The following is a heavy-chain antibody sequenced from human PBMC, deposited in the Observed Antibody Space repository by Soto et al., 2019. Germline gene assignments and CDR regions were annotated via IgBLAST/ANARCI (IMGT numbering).Heavy chain of an antibody. CDR2: IYYSGST. V-gene: IGHV4-30-4*01. Sequence: QVQLQESGPGLVKPSQTLSLTCTVSGGSISSGDYYWSWIRQPPGKGLEWIGYIYYSGSTYYNPSLKSRFTMPVDTSKTQFPRKLGSVTAADRAVYYCARVGGSGATTIDYWGQGTLVTVSS. J-gene: IGHJ4*02. CDR1: GGSISSGDYY. CDR3: ARVGGSGATTIDY. D-gene: IGHD3-10*01.